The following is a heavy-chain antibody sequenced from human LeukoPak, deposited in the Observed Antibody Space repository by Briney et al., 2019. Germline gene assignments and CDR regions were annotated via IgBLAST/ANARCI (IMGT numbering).Heavy chain of an antibody. Sequence: GGSLRLSCAASGFTFSSYGMHWVRQAPGKGLEWVAVIWYDESNKYYVDSVKGRFTISRDNSKNTLYLQMNSLRAEDTAVYYCARDPTAYYDSSGYYLNTIDYWGQGTLVTVSS. V-gene: IGHV3-33*01. CDR2: IWYDESNK. CDR1: GFTFSSYG. D-gene: IGHD3-22*01. J-gene: IGHJ4*02. CDR3: ARDPTAYYDSSGYYLNTIDY.